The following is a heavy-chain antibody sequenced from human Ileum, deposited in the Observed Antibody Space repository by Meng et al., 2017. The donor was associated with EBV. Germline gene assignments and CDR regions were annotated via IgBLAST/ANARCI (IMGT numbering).Heavy chain of an antibody. V-gene: IGHV4-34*02. J-gene: IGHJ5*02. Sequence: QVQLQQWGAGLLKSSETLSLTCAVYGGFFSGYYWCWIRQSPGKGLEWIGEINHSGSTNYNPSLKSRVTISVDTSKNQFSLKLTSVTAADTAVYYCAREARSSGYHPGIGPWGQGTLVTVAS. D-gene: IGHD3-22*01. CDR3: AREARSSGYHPGIGP. CDR2: INHSGST. CDR1: GGFFSGYY.